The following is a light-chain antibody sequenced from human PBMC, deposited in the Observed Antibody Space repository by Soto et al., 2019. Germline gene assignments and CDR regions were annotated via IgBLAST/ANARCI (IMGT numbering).Light chain of an antibody. CDR1: QSVSIN. Sequence: EIMMTQSPATLSVSPGERATLSCRASQSVSINLALYQQKPGQAPRLLIYQTSTRATGIPARFSGAGSGTDFTLSISRLQSEDFAVYHCQQYNKWPLPFGGGTRVEIK. V-gene: IGKV3-15*01. CDR2: QTS. J-gene: IGKJ4*01. CDR3: QQYNKWPLP.